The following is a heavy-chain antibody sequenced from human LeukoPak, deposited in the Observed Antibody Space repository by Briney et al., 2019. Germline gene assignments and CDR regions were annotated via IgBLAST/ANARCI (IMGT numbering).Heavy chain of an antibody. D-gene: IGHD3-22*01. CDR2: IYYSGST. CDR3: ASAYDSSGYYWGGPFDY. CDR1: GGSISSGDYY. Sequence: SQTLSLTCTVSGGSISSGDYYWSWIRQPPGKGLEWIGYIYYSGSTYYNPSLKSRVTILVDTSKNQFSLKLSSVTAADTAVYYCASAYDSSGYYWGGPFDYWGQGTLVTVSS. V-gene: IGHV4-30-4*01. J-gene: IGHJ4*02.